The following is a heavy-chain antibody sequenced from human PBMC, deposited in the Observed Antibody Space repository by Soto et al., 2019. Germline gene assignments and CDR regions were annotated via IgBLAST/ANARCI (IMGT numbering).Heavy chain of an antibody. D-gene: IGHD7-27*01. V-gene: IGHV4-34*01. J-gene: IGHJ6*02. Sequence: SETLSLTCAVYGGSLSDYYWSWIRQSPGKGLEWIGEIHPSGSTDYNPSLKSRVTISIDASKNRFSLKLTSVTAADTAVYNCARGRDEYKLGNVWGPGTTVTVSS. CDR2: IHPSGST. CDR1: GGSLSDYY. CDR3: ARGRDEYKLGNV.